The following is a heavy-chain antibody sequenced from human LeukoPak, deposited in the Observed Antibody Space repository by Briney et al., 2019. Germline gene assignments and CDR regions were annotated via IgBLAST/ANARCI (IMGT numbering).Heavy chain of an antibody. CDR3: ARDYGYAFDT. Sequence: GGSLRLSCAASGFTFSGYTLNWVRQAPGKGLEWVSYISRTSDIVSYADSVRGRFTIFRDNAKNSLYLQMSSLRAEDTAVYYCARDYGYAFDTWGQGTMVTVSS. CDR2: ISRTSDIV. J-gene: IGHJ3*02. CDR1: GFTFSGYT. D-gene: IGHD3-16*01. V-gene: IGHV3-48*01.